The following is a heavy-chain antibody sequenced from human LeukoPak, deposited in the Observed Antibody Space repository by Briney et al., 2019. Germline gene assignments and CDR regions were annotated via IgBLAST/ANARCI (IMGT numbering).Heavy chain of an antibody. Sequence: SETLSLTCTVSGGSISNSYWSWIPQPPGKGLEWIEYIYYSGSTNYNPSLKSRVTISAYTSQNQLSLKLSSVTAADTAVYYCARVGCSGGSCYPDYWGQGTLVTVSS. J-gene: IGHJ4*02. CDR3: ARVGCSGGSCYPDY. CDR1: GGSISNSY. D-gene: IGHD2-15*01. CDR2: IYYSGST. V-gene: IGHV4-59*01.